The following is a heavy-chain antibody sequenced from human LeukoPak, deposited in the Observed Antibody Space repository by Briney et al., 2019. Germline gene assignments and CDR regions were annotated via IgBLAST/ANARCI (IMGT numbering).Heavy chain of an antibody. D-gene: IGHD1/OR15-1a*01. CDR3: ARDEMEHHGSYYDF. J-gene: IGHJ4*02. CDR2: IYYSGRT. Sequence: SETLSLTCSVSGGSISSYYWSWIRQPPGKGLEWIGYIYYSGRTSYNPSLKSRVTISVDTSKNQFSLRLSSVTAADTAFYYCARDEMEHHGSYYDFWGQGTLVTVSS. CDR1: GGSISSYY. V-gene: IGHV4-59*12.